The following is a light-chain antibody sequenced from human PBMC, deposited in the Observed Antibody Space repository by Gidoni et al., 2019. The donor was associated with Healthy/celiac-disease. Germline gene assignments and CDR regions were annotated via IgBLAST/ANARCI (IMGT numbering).Light chain of an antibody. J-gene: IGKJ1*01. CDR3: QKYNSARRT. Sequence: DIQLTQSPSSLSASVGDRVTITCRASQGISNYLAWYQQKPGKVPKLLIYAASTLQSGVPSRFSGSGSGTDVTLTISSLQPEDVATFYCQKYNSARRTFGQGTKVEIK. V-gene: IGKV1-27*01. CDR1: QGISNY. CDR2: AAS.